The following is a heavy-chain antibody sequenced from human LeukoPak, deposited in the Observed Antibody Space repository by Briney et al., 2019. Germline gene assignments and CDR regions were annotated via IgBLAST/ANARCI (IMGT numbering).Heavy chain of an antibody. V-gene: IGHV3-48*03. CDR2: ISSSGSTI. J-gene: IGHJ4*02. D-gene: IGHD6-13*01. Sequence: QPGGSPKLTCTATELSCSSYERKCLRQAPGKKMKWVSYISSSGSTIYYADSVKGRFTISRDNAKNSLYLQMNSLRAEDTAVYYCARVESSSWEEDFDYWGQGTLVTVSS. CDR1: ELSCSSYE. CDR3: ARVESSSWEEDFDY.